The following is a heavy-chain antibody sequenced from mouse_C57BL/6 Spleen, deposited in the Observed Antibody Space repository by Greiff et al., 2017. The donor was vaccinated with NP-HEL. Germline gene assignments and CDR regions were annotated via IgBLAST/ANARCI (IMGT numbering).Heavy chain of an antibody. CDR1: GYTFTSYW. V-gene: IGHV1-7*01. D-gene: IGHD1-1*01. Sequence: VQLQQSGADLAKPGASVKLSCEASGYTFTSYWMHWVKQRPGQGLEWIGYINPSSGYTKYNQKFKDKATLTADKSSSTAYMQLSSLTYEDSAVYCCARMDYGSPCAYWGQGTLVTVSA. CDR3: ARMDYGSPCAY. CDR2: INPSSGYT. J-gene: IGHJ3*01.